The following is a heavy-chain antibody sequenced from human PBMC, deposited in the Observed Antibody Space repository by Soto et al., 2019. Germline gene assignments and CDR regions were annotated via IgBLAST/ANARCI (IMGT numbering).Heavy chain of an antibody. CDR2: ISAYNGNT. J-gene: IGHJ4*02. Sequence: QVQLVQSGAEVKKPGASVKVSCKASGYTFTXXXXXXXXXXXGQGLEWMGWISAYNGNTNYAQKLQGRVTXXXXXSXXXXXXXXXXXRXDDTXXYXXXXDLPPKDYWGQGTLVTVSS. V-gene: IGHV1-18*01. CDR1: GYTFTXXX. CDR3: XXDLPPKDY. D-gene: IGHD1-1*01.